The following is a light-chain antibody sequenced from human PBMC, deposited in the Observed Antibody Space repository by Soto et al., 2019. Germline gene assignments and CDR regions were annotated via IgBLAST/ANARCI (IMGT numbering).Light chain of an antibody. Sequence: EIVLTQSPGTLSLSPGVRATLSCRASQSVTANYLAWYQQKPGQAPRLLIYGASSRATGIPDRFSGSGSGTDFTLTISSLEPEDFAVYYCHQYGSSPRTFGQGTKVEIK. CDR3: HQYGSSPRT. CDR2: GAS. J-gene: IGKJ1*01. CDR1: QSVTANY. V-gene: IGKV3-20*01.